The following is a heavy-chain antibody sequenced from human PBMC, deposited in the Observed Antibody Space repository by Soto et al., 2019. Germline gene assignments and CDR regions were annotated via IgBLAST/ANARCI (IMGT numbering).Heavy chain of an antibody. V-gene: IGHV1-3*01. Sequence: GASVKVSCKASGYTFTSYAMHWVRQAPGQRLEWMGWINAGNGNTKYSQKFQGRVTTTRDTSASTAYMELSSLRSEDTAVYYCASTGYFWSGYYINYYYGMDVWGQGTTVTVSS. CDR3: ASTGYFWSGYYINYYYGMDV. CDR1: GYTFTSYA. D-gene: IGHD3-3*01. CDR2: INAGNGNT. J-gene: IGHJ6*02.